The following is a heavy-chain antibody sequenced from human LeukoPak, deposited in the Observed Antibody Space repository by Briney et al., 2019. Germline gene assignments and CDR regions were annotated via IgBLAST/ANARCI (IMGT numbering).Heavy chain of an antibody. J-gene: IGHJ4*02. CDR3: AKTYYSDSFDY. Sequence: GGSLRLSCAASGFTFRSYAMNWVRQAPGKGLEWVSVISDTGGSTYYAASVKDRFTISRDNSKNTLYLQMNSLRAEDTAVYYCAKTYYSDSFDYWGQGTLVTVSS. V-gene: IGHV3-23*01. CDR2: ISDTGGST. CDR1: GFTFRSYA. D-gene: IGHD3-22*01.